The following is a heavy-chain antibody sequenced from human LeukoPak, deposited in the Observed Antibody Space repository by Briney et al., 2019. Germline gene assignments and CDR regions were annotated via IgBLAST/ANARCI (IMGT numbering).Heavy chain of an antibody. V-gene: IGHV3-73*01. CDR2: IRRKGNDYAT. CDR3: ARLGGCPPCFDY. Sequence: GGSLRLSCAASGFSISGSASHWVRQASGKGLEWVGHIRRKGNDYATAYTASVKGRFTISRDDSKNTAILQMDSLKTEDTAVYFCARLGGCPPCFDYWGQGTLVTVSS. J-gene: IGHJ4*02. CDR1: GFSISGSA. D-gene: IGHD3-16*01.